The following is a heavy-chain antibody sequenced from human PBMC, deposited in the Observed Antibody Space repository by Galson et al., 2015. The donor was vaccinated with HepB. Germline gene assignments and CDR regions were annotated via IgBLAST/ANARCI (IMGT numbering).Heavy chain of an antibody. V-gene: IGHV4-34*01. D-gene: IGHD4-17*01. Sequence: LSLTCAVYGGSFSGYYWNWIRQPPGKGLEWIGEINHSGTTHYNPSLKSRVTISVDTSKSQFSLQLSSVTAADTAVYYCARAIYGDYGFDFWGQETLVTVSS. CDR3: ARAIYGDYGFDF. CDR1: GGSFSGYY. CDR2: INHSGTT. J-gene: IGHJ4*02.